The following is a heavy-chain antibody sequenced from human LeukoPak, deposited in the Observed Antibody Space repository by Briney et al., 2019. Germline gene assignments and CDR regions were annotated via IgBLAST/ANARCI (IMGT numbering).Heavy chain of an antibody. CDR1: GGYISNYY. Sequence: PSETLSLTCTVSGGYISNYYWSWIRQPAGKGLEWIGRIYVGRNTDHNPSLKSRVTMSVDSSKNQFSLRLRSVTAADTAMYYCAREHKDYDGDGYYYGYWGQGTLVTVSS. CDR2: IYVGRNT. J-gene: IGHJ4*02. D-gene: IGHD2-21*02. CDR3: AREHKDYDGDGYYYGY. V-gene: IGHV4-4*07.